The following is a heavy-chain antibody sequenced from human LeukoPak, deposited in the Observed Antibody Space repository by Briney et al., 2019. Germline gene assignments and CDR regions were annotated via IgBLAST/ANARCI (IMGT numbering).Heavy chain of an antibody. Sequence: SQTLSLTCGISGDSVSSNSAAWNWIRQSPSRGLEWLGRTYYRSKWYNDYALSVRSRITINPDTSKNQFSLQLNSVTPEDTAVYYCARGGDSSSDYYYYYNYMDVWGKGTTVTVSS. D-gene: IGHD6-6*01. CDR1: GDSVSSNSAA. V-gene: IGHV6-1*01. CDR2: TYYRSKWYN. J-gene: IGHJ6*03. CDR3: ARGGDSSSDYYYYYNYMDV.